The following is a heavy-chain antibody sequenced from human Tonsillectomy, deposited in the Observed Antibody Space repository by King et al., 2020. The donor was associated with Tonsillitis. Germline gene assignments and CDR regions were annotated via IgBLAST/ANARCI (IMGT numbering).Heavy chain of an antibody. V-gene: IGHV1-46*03. Sequence: VQLVQSGAEVKKPGASVKVSCKASGYTFTTYYMHWVRQAPGQGLEWMGVINPSGGSTSYAEKFQARVTMTSDTPTSTVYMELSSLRSEDTAVDYCARDRTIAENGFDPGRQRTLVPVPS. J-gene: IGHJ5*02. D-gene: IGHD3-3*01. CDR1: GYTFTTYY. CDR2: INPSGGST. CDR3: ARDRTIAENGFDP.